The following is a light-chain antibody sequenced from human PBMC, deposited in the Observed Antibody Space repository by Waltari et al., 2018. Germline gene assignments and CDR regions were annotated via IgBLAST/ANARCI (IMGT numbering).Light chain of an antibody. CDR2: DVS. CDR3: SSYTSSSTLDVV. CDR1: SSDVGAYNY. J-gene: IGLJ2*01. V-gene: IGLV2-14*01. Sequence: QSALTQPASVSGSPGQSITISCTGTSSDVGAYNYVSWYQQHPGKAPKLMIYDVSNRPSGVSNRFSGSKSGNTASLTISGLQAEYEADYYCSSYTSSSTLDVVFGGGTKLTVL.